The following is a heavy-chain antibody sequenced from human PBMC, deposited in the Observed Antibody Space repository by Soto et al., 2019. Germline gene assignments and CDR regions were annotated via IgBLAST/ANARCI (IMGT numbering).Heavy chain of an antibody. V-gene: IGHV4-30-4*02. Sequence: SETLSLTCTVSGGSISSGDYYWSWIRQPPGKGLEWIGYIYYSGSTNSNPSLKSRVTISVDTSKNQFSLKLSSVTAADTAVYYCARGGQYSSSWYSYWGQGTLVTVSS. D-gene: IGHD6-13*01. J-gene: IGHJ4*02. CDR3: ARGGQYSSSWYSY. CDR1: GGSISSGDYY. CDR2: IYYSGST.